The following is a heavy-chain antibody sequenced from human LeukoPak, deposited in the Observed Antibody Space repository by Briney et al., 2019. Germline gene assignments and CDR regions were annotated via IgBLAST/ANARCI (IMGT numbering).Heavy chain of an antibody. CDR1: GFTFSSYW. Sequence: GGSLRLSCAASGFTFSSYWMHWVRQAPGKGLVRVSRINSDGSSTSYADSVKVRFTISRDNAKNTLYLQMNSLRAEDTAVYYCARASLMTRAFDIWGQGTMVTVSS. CDR3: ARASLMTRAFDI. J-gene: IGHJ3*02. CDR2: INSDGSST. V-gene: IGHV3-74*01. D-gene: IGHD2-8*01.